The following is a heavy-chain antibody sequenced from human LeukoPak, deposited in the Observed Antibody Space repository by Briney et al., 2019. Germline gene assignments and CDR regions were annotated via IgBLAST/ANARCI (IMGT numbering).Heavy chain of an antibody. CDR2: ISWNSGSI. J-gene: IGHJ4*02. V-gene: IGHV3-9*01. CDR3: AKVRYFDWLSPFDY. D-gene: IGHD3-9*01. CDR1: GFTFSSYS. Sequence: SGGSLRLSCAASGFTFSSYSMNWVRQAPGKGLEWVSGISWNSGSIGYADSVKGRFTISRDNAKNSLYLQMNSLRAEDTALYYCAKVRYFDWLSPFDYWGQGTLVTVSS.